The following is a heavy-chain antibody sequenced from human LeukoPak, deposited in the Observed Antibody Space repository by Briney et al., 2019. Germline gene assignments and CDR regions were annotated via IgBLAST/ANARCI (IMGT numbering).Heavy chain of an antibody. CDR1: GGSISSYS. Sequence: SETLSLTCIVSGGSISSYSWSWLRQPPGKGLDWIGYIYDSGSTKYNPSLKSRVAVSRDTSEHQFSLKLTSVTAADTAVYYWARVGYSYGIDAFDVWGQGAMVTVS. J-gene: IGHJ3*01. D-gene: IGHD5-18*01. V-gene: IGHV4-59*01. CDR2: IYDSGST. CDR3: ARVGYSYGIDAFDV.